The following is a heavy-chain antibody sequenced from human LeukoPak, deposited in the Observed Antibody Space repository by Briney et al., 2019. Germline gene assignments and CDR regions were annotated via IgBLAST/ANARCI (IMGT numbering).Heavy chain of an antibody. CDR2: IYENGGTT. D-gene: IGHD2-21*01. CDR1: GFTFRSHA. Sequence: GGSLRLSCVGSGFTFRSHAMSWVRQAPEKGLEFVSGIYENGGTTYYADSVKGRFSISRDNSKNTLYLQMGSLRGEDTAVYYCAKDFRIGYSAHFDYWGQGALVAVSS. J-gene: IGHJ4*02. V-gene: IGHV3-23*01. CDR3: AKDFRIGYSAHFDY.